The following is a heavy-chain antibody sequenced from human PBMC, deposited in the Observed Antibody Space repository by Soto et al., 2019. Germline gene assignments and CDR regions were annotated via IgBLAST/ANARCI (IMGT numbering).Heavy chain of an antibody. J-gene: IGHJ4*02. Sequence: SETLSLTCTVSGDSIRSYYWSWLRQTAGKGMEWIGRIHTTENTNYNPSLKSRVTMPIDTSKNQFSLKLSSLTAADTAVYYCARALSSAAGLYFDFWGQGTRVTVSS. CDR2: IHTTENT. D-gene: IGHD6-13*01. CDR1: GDSIRSYY. CDR3: ARALSSAAGLYFDF. V-gene: IGHV4-4*07.